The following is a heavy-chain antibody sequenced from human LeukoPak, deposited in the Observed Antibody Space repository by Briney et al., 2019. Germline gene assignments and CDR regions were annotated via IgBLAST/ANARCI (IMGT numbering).Heavy chain of an antibody. CDR3: ARVKEMATIFFDP. Sequence: SETLSLTCTVSGGSISSYYWSWIRQPPGKGLEWIGYIYYSGSTNYNPSLKSRVTISVDTSKNQFSLKLSSVTAADTAVYYCARVKEMATIFFDPWGQGTLVTVSS. CDR1: GGSISSYY. D-gene: IGHD5-24*01. V-gene: IGHV4-59*01. J-gene: IGHJ5*02. CDR2: IYYSGST.